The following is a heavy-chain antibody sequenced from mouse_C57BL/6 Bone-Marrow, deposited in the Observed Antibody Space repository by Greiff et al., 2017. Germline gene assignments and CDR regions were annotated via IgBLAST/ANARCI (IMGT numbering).Heavy chain of an antibody. CDR2: INPSTGGT. CDR1: GYSFTGYY. Sequence: VQLQQSGPELVKPGASVKISCKASGYSFTGYYMNWVKQSPEKSLEWIGEINPSTGGTTYNQKFKAKATLTVDKSSSTAYMQLKSLTSEDSAVXCCARWGDYWGKGTTLTVSS. J-gene: IGHJ2*01. CDR3: ARWGDY. V-gene: IGHV1-42*01.